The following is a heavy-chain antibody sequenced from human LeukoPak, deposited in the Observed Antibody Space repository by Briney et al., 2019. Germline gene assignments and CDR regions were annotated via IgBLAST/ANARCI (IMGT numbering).Heavy chain of an antibody. CDR3: ARDHGGYCSSISCYVPDFDY. CDR1: GYTFTGYY. V-gene: IGHV1-2*02. Sequence: ASVKVSCKASGYTFTGYYMHWVRQAPGQGLEWMGWINPNSGGTNYAQKLQGRVTMTTDTSTSTAYMELRSLRSDDTAVYYCARDHGGYCSSISCYVPDFDYWGQGTLVTVSS. CDR2: INPNSGGT. D-gene: IGHD2-2*01. J-gene: IGHJ4*02.